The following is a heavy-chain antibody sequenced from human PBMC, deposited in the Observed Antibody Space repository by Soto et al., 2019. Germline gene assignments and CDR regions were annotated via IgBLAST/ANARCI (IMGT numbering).Heavy chain of an antibody. V-gene: IGHV4-31*03. D-gene: IGHD2-15*01. CDR2: IYYSGST. Sequence: PSETLSLTCTVSGGSISSGGYYWSWIRQHPGKGLEWIGYIYYSGSTYYNPSLESRVTISVDTSKNQFSLKLSSVTAADTAVYYCASLSSTRILAYWGQGTLVTVSS. CDR3: ASLSSTRILAY. CDR1: GGSISSGGYY. J-gene: IGHJ4*02.